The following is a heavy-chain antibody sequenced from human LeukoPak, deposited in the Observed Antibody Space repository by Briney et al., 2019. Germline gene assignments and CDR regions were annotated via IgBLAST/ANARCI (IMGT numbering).Heavy chain of an antibody. CDR3: ARGRIAAAGIAGWFDP. J-gene: IGHJ5*02. D-gene: IGHD6-13*01. V-gene: IGHV4-39*01. CDR2: IYYSGST. CDR1: GVSNSSTSYF. Sequence: SETLSLTCTVSGVSNSSTSYFWGWIRQPPGRGLEWIGGIYYSGSTYYNPSLKSRVTISVDSSKNQFSLKLTSVTAADTAVYYCARGRIAAAGIAGWFDPWGQGTLVTVSS.